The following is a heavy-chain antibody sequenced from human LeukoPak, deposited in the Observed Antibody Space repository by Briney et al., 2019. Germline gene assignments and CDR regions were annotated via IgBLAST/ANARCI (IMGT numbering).Heavy chain of an antibody. V-gene: IGHV1-2*02. CDR2: VNPNSGGT. D-gene: IGHD3-3*01. J-gene: IGHJ5*02. CDR3: ARSYDFWSGPPFDP. CDR1: GYTFTGHY. Sequence: ASVKVSCKASGYTFTGHYMHWVRQAPGQGLEWMGWVNPNSGGTKYAQKFQGRVTLTRDTSISTAYMELSRLRCDDTAVYYCARSYDFWSGPPFDPWGQGTLVTVSS.